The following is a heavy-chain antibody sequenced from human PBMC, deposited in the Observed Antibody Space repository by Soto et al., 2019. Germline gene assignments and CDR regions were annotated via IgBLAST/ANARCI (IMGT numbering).Heavy chain of an antibody. V-gene: IGHV1-69*01. CDR3: ARDPRSITGTTSSEDFQH. D-gene: IGHD1-20*01. J-gene: IGHJ1*01. CDR2: IIPLLGIT. Sequence: QLMQSGAEVKKPGSSVKVSCKASGGTFSGYAINWVRQAXXQGLGWMGGIIPLLGITDYGQKFQGRITIAADESTGTAYMDLRGLRSEDTAVYYCARDPRSITGTTSSEDFQHWGQGTLVSVSS. CDR1: GGTFSGYA.